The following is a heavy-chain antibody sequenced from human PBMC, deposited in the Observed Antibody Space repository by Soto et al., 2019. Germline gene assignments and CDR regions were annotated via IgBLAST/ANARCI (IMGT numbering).Heavy chain of an antibody. Sequence: QVQLAQSGAEVKKPGAAVKVSCKASGYTFSSYFITWVRQAPGQGLEWMGWISAYNGNTNYAQMFHDRVTMTTDTTTNPAYMELMNLRSDDTDVYYWGRQNYFSGVDVWGQGNTVTVSS. CDR1: GYTFSSYF. CDR2: ISAYNGNT. CDR3: GRQNYFSGVDV. J-gene: IGHJ6*02. V-gene: IGHV1-18*01.